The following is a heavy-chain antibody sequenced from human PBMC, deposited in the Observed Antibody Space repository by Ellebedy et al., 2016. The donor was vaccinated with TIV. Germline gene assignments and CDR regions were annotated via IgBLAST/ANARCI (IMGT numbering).Heavy chain of an antibody. Sequence: GGSLRLXCAASGFTFSRYAIHWVRQAPGKGLEWVSLISDDGNDKFYTDSVRGRFTISRDNSKNTLYLQMNSLRAEDTAVYYCAKESSLGIRPFDYWGQGTLVTVSS. CDR3: AKESSLGIRPFDY. J-gene: IGHJ4*02. CDR1: GFTFSRYA. CDR2: ISDDGNDK. V-gene: IGHV3-30*18. D-gene: IGHD7-27*01.